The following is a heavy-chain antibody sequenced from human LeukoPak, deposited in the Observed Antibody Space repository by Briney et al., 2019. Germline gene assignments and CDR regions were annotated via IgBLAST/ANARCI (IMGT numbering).Heavy chain of an antibody. V-gene: IGHV3-30*18. CDR1: GFTSSGFG. CDR3: AKDQRRGYSYGFDY. CDR2: ISSDGSNK. Sequence: SGGSLRLSCAASGFTSSGFGIYWVRQAPGKGLEWVAVISSDGSNKYYADSVKGRFTISRDNSKNTLYLQMNSLRADDTAVYYCAKDQRRGYSYGFDYWGQGTLVTVSS. J-gene: IGHJ4*02. D-gene: IGHD5-18*01.